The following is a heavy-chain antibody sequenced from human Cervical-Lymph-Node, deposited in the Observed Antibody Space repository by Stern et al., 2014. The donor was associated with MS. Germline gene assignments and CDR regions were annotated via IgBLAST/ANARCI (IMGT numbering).Heavy chain of an antibody. V-gene: IGHV3-30*18. CDR1: GFSFSSYG. D-gene: IGHD2-2*02. CDR2: ISYDGTDN. Sequence: VQLVESGGGVVQPGKSLRLSCAASGFSFSSYGMHSVRQAPGKGLDWVAVISYDGTDNYYADSVEVRFTISRDNSKNTLYLQMNSLRPEDTAVYYCANAAALSCRSASCYKAFEHWGQGILVTVSS. CDR3: ANAAALSCRSASCYKAFEH. J-gene: IGHJ4*02.